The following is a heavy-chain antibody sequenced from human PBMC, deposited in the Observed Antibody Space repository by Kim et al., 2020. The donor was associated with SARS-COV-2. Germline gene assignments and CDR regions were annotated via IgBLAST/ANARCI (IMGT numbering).Heavy chain of an antibody. Sequence: SETLSLICTVSGGSISSSSYYWGWIRQPPGKGLEWIGSIYYSGSTYYNPSLKSRVTISVDTSKNQFSLKLSSVTAADTAVYYCARELLWFGELVNFDYWSQGTLVTVSS. CDR1: GGSISSSSYY. CDR2: IYYSGST. V-gene: IGHV4-39*07. D-gene: IGHD3-10*01. J-gene: IGHJ4*02. CDR3: ARELLWFGELVNFDY.